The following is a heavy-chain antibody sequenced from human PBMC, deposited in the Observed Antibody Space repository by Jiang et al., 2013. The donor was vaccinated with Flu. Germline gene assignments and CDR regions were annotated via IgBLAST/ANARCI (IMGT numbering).Heavy chain of an antibody. CDR2: INHSGST. CDR3: ARAPKRLGLYYYYGMDV. CDR1: GGSFSGYY. Sequence: LLKPSETLSLTCAVYGGSFSGYYWSWIRQPPGKGLEWIGEINHSGSTNYNPSLKSRVTISVDTSKNQFSLKLSSVTAADTAVYYCARAPKRLGLYYYYGMDVWGKGTTVTVSS. J-gene: IGHJ6*04. D-gene: IGHD3-9*01. V-gene: IGHV4-34*01.